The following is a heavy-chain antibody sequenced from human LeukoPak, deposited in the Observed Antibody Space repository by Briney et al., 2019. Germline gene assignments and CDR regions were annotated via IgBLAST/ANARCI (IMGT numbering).Heavy chain of an antibody. CDR2: INYGGST. V-gene: IGHV4-34*01. J-gene: IGHJ3*01. Sequence: SETLSLTCAVSEMSFSAYYWNWIRQSPGKGLEWIGEINYGGSTKYTPSLEGRGTILIDTSKNQFSLKLTSVTAADTAVYYCARGLPPGSGSRGSHAFDVWGQGTMVTVSS. CDR1: EMSFSAYY. CDR3: ARGLPPGSGSRGSHAFDV. D-gene: IGHD6-19*01.